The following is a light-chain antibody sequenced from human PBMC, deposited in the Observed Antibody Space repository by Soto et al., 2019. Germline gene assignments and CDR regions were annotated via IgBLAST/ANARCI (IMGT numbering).Light chain of an antibody. J-gene: IGKJ2*01. CDR1: QSISNKY. Sequence: ETVLTQSPSTLSLSPGDGATLSSKASQSISNKYLAWYQQIPGQAPRLLIYGASNRATGIPDRFSGSGSGTDFTLTISRLEPADFAVYYCQQYGNSRYTFGQGTKLEIK. CDR2: GAS. CDR3: QQYGNSRYT. V-gene: IGKV3-20*01.